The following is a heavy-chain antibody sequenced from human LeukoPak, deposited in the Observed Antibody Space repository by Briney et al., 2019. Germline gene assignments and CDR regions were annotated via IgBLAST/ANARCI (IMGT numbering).Heavy chain of an antibody. CDR1: GFTFSSNA. V-gene: IGHV3-7*05. D-gene: IGHD3-16*01. CDR2: IDQSGGRN. Sequence: PGGSLRLSCAASGFTFSSNAIHWVRQAPGRGLEWVANIDQSGGRNNYVDSVKGRFTISRDNAKNSLFLEMSSLRADDTAVYFCARDVEGGTFDIWGQGTTVTVSS. CDR3: ARDVEGGTFDI. J-gene: IGHJ3*02.